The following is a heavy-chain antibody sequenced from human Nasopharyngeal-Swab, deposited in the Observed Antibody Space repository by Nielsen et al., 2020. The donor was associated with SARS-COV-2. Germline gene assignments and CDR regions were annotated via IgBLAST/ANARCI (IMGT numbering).Heavy chain of an antibody. Sequence: SETLSLTCAVYGGSFSGYYWSWIRQPPGKGLEWIGEVNHSGSTNYNPSLKSRVTISEDTTKNQFSLKLRSVTAADTAVYYCANTRLHYDYVWGSYRSVRGPQGNFDCWGQGTLVTVSS. CDR2: VNHSGST. V-gene: IGHV4-34*01. J-gene: IGHJ4*02. CDR3: ANTRLHYDYVWGSYRSVRGPQGNFDC. D-gene: IGHD3-16*02. CDR1: GGSFSGYY.